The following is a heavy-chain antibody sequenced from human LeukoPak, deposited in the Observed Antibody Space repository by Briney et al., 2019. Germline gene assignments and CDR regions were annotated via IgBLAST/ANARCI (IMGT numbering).Heavy chain of an antibody. Sequence: PGGSLRLSCAASGFTFSSYSMNWVRQAPGKGLEWVSYISSSSSTIYYADSVRGRFTISRDNAKNSLYLQMNSLRAEDTAVYYCARGACSGGSCYFDYWGQGTLVTVSS. CDR2: ISSSSSTI. CDR1: GFTFSSYS. J-gene: IGHJ4*02. V-gene: IGHV3-48*01. D-gene: IGHD2-15*01. CDR3: ARGACSGGSCYFDY.